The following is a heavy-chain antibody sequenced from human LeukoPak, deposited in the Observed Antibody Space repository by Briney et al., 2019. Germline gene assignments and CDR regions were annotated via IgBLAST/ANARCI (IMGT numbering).Heavy chain of an antibody. Sequence: GGSLRLSCAASGFTFSNAWMNWMGWVRQAPGRGLEWVGLTKIKTDDGTPDYAALVKGRFAISRDDSKNTVYLEMNSLETEDTAVYYCISGGGTADYWGQGTLVSVSS. V-gene: IGHV3-15*01. D-gene: IGHD1-1*01. J-gene: IGHJ4*02. CDR2: TKIKTDDGTP. CDR3: ISGGGTADY. CDR1: GFTFSNAW.